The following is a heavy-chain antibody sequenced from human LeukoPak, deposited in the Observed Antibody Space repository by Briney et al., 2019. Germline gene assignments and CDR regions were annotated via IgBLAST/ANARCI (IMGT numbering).Heavy chain of an antibody. CDR1: GGSISPYY. D-gene: IGHD3-16*02. V-gene: IGHV4-59*01. Sequence: SETLSLTCTVSGGSISPYYWSWIRQPPGKGLEWIGYIYYSGNTNYNPSLKSRVTISVDTSKNQFSLKLSSVTAADTAVYYCARAFYPGYYSSMAVWGKGTTVTVSS. CDR3: ARAFYPGYYSSMAV. J-gene: IGHJ6*03. CDR2: IYYSGNT.